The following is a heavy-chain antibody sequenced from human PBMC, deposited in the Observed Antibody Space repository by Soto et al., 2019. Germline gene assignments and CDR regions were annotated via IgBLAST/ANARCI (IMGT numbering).Heavy chain of an antibody. CDR1: GYTFTSYG. J-gene: IGHJ5*02. CDR2: ISAYNGNT. D-gene: IGHD3-22*01. CDR3: ARGTAVYYYDSSGYYRFDP. Sequence: ASVKVSCKSSGYTFTSYGISWVRQAPGQGLEWMGWISAYNGNTNYAQKLQGRDTMTTDTSTSTAYMELRSLISDDTAVYYCARGTAVYYYDSSGYYRFDPWGQGTLVTVSS. V-gene: IGHV1-18*01.